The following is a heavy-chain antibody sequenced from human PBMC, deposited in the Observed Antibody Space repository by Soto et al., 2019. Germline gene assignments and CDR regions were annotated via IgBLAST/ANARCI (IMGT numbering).Heavy chain of an antibody. CDR1: GFTFSSYW. D-gene: IGHD3-10*01. CDR3: ARGPGISLWYFDL. Sequence: GSLRLSCAASGFTFSSYWMSWVRQAPGKGLEWVANIKQDGSEKYYVDSVKGRFTISRDNAKNSLYLQMNSLRAEDTAVYYCARGPGISLWYFDLWGRGTLVTVSS. J-gene: IGHJ2*01. CDR2: IKQDGSEK. V-gene: IGHV3-7*03.